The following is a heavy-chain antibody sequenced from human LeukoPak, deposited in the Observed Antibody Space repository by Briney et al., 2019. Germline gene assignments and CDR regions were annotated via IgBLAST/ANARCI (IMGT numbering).Heavy chain of an antibody. V-gene: IGHV4-4*07. D-gene: IGHD3-9*01. J-gene: IGHJ4*02. CDR2: IYTSGT. CDR1: GGYISNYY. CDR3: ARWDSLTGYFGY. Sequence: SETLSLTCTVSGGYISNYYWSWIRQPAGKGLEWIGRIYTSGTNYNPSLKSRVTMPVDTSKDQFSLKLNSVTAADTAVYYCARWDSLTGYFGYWGQGTLVTVSS.